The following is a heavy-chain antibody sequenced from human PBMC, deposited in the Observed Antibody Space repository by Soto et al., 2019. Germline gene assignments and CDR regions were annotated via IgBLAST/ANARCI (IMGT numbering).Heavy chain of an antibody. D-gene: IGHD1-26*01. V-gene: IGHV4-59*01. Sequence: SETLSLTCTVSGCSIGSYYWSWLRQPPGKGLEWIGHIYYSGSTKYSPSLKSRVTISVDTSKNQFSLKLSSVTAADTAVYYCARFFGVGREWLDPWGQGTLVNVSS. J-gene: IGHJ5*02. CDR2: IYYSGST. CDR3: ARFFGVGREWLDP. CDR1: GCSIGSYY.